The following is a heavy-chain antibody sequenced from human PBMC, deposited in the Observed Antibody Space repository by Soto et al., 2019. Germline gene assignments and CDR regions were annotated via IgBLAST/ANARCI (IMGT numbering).Heavy chain of an antibody. J-gene: IGHJ5*02. CDR1: GFTFSSYW. CDR2: INSDGSST. Sequence: GGSLRLSCAASGFTFSSYWMHWVRQAPGKGLVWVSRINSDGSSTSYADSVKGRFTISRDNAKNTLYLQMNSLRAEDTAVYYCARDFHDEDYDILTGFGFDPWGQGTLVTVSS. CDR3: ARDFHDEDYDILTGFGFDP. D-gene: IGHD3-9*01. V-gene: IGHV3-74*01.